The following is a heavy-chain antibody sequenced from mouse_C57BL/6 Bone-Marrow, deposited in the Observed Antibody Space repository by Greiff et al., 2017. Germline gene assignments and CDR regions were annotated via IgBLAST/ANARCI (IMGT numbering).Heavy chain of an antibody. CDR3: AREGLGLCGLY. CDR1: GYTFTSYW. V-gene: IGHV1-59*01. D-gene: IGHD2-4*01. CDR2: IDPSDSYT. Sequence: QVQLQQPGAELVRPGTSVKLSCKASGYTFTSYWMHWVKQRPGQGLEWIGVIDPSDSYTNYNQKFKGKATLTVDTSSSTAYMQLSSLTSEDSAVYYCAREGLGLCGLYWGQGTSVTVSS. J-gene: IGHJ4*01.